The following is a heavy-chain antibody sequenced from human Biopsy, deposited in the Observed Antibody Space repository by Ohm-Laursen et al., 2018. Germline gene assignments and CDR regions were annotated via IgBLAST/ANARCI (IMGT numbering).Heavy chain of an antibody. J-gene: IGHJ6*02. D-gene: IGHD3-3*01. CDR3: ARGPLGPLLEWLLFQTSIDV. CDR1: GYTFIDYY. CDR2: ANPNNGDK. Sequence: SVKVSCKASGYTFIDYYIHWVRQAPGQGLEWMGWANPNNGDKKFAPDFQGRLTMTRDKSISTACMELIRLRSDDTAVYYCARGPLGPLLEWLLFQTSIDVWGQGTTVTVSS. V-gene: IGHV1-2*07.